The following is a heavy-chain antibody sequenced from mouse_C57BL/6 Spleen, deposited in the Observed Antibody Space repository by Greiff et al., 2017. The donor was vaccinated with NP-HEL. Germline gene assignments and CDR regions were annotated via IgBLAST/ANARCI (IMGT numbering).Heavy chain of an antibody. Sequence: EVQLQESGPGLVKPSQSLSLTCSVTGYSITSGYYWNWIRQFPGNKLEWMGYIPYDGSNNYNPTLKNRISITRDTSKNQFFLKLNSVTAEDTATYCAAREGGGWFAYWGQGTLVTVSA. V-gene: IGHV3-6*01. CDR2: IPYDGSN. CDR3: AREGGGWFAY. CDR1: GYSITSGYY. J-gene: IGHJ3*01.